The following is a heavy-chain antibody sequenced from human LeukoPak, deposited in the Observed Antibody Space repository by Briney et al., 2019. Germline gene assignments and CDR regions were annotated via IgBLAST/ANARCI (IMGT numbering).Heavy chain of an antibody. V-gene: IGHV1-8*01. D-gene: IGHD6-6*01. J-gene: IGHJ6*02. CDR3: ASAAAPSYYYYYGMDV. CDR2: MNPNSSNT. Sequence: ASVKVSCKASGYTFTSYDINWVRQATGQGLEWMGWMNPNSSNTGYAQKFQGRVTMTRNTSISTAYMELSSLRSEDTAAYYCASAAAPSYYYYYGMDVWGQGTTVTVSS. CDR1: GYTFTSYD.